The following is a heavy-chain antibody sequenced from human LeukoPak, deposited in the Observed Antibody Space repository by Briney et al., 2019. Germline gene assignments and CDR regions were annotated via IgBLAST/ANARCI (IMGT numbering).Heavy chain of an antibody. J-gene: IGHJ4*02. CDR2: INHSGST. CDR1: GGSFSGYY. D-gene: IGHD3-10*01. V-gene: IGHV4-34*01. Sequence: SETLSLTCAVYGGSFSGYYWSWIRQPPGKGLECIGEINHSGSTNYNPSLKSRVTISVDTSKNQFSLKLSSVTAADTAVYYCARGRRYYYGSGRFDYWGQGTLVTVSS. CDR3: ARGRRYYYGSGRFDY.